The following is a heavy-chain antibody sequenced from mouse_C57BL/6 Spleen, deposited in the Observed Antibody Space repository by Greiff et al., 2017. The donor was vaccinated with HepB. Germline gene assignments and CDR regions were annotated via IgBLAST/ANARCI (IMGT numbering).Heavy chain of an antibody. V-gene: IGHV1-76*01. J-gene: IGHJ2*01. Sequence: VQLQQSGAELVRPGASVKLSCKASGYTFTDYYINWVKQRPGQGLEWIARIYPGSGNTYYNEKFKGKATLTAEKSSSTAYMQLSSLTSEDSAVYFCARGKSNSACDYWGQGTTLTVSS. CDR3: ARGKSNSACDY. CDR1: GYTFTDYY. CDR2: IYPGSGNT. D-gene: IGHD2-5*01.